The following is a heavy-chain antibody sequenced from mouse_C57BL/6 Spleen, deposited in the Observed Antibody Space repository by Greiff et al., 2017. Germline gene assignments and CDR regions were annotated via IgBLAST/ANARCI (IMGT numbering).Heavy chain of an antibody. CDR2: IDPSDSYT. CDR1: GYTFTSYW. D-gene: IGHD1-1*01. Sequence: VQLQQPGAELVKPGASVKLSCKASGYTFTSYWMQWVKQRPGQGLEWIGEIDPSDSYTNYNQKFKGKATLTVDTSSSTAYMQLSSLTSEDSAVYYCARGITTLYYFDYWGQGTTLTVSS. J-gene: IGHJ2*01. V-gene: IGHV1-50*01. CDR3: ARGITTLYYFDY.